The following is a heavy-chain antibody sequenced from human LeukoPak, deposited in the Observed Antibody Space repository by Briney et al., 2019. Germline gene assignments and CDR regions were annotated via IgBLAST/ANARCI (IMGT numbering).Heavy chain of an antibody. V-gene: IGHV4-59*08. CDR3: ARHLVEMATSWFDP. CDR1: GGSISSYY. D-gene: IGHD5-12*01. J-gene: IGHJ5*02. CDR2: IYYSGST. Sequence: PSETLSLTCTVSGGSISSYYWRWIRQPPGKGLEWIGYIYYSGSTNYNPSLKSRVTISVDTSKNQFSLKLSSVTAADTAVYYCARHLVEMATSWFDPWGQGTLVTVSS.